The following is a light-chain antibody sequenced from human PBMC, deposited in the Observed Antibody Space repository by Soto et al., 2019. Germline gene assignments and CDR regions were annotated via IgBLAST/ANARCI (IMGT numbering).Light chain of an antibody. CDR3: AAWDDRLKGVV. J-gene: IGLJ2*01. CDR2: NNN. Sequence: QSALTQPASVSGSPGQSITISCTGTSSDVGGYDFVSWYQHHPGKAPKLLIFNNNRRPSGVLDRFSGSKSGTSASLAISGLQSEDEAHYYCAAWDDRLKGVVFGGGTKVTVL. CDR1: SSDVGGYDF. V-gene: IGLV2-14*03.